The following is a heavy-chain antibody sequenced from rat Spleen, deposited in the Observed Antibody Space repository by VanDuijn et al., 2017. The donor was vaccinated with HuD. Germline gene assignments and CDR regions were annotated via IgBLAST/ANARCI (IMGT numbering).Heavy chain of an antibody. CDR2: ISIGGYNT. Sequence: EVQLVESDGGLVQPGRSLKLSCAASGFTFSDYYMAWVRQAPTKGLEWVASISIGGYNTYYRDSVKGRFTVSRDNVKTTLYLQMDSLRSEDTATYYCATHDRRWGQGVIVTVSS. V-gene: IGHV5-25*01. CDR3: ATHDRR. J-gene: IGHJ2*01. D-gene: IGHD1-11*01. CDR1: GFTFSDYY.